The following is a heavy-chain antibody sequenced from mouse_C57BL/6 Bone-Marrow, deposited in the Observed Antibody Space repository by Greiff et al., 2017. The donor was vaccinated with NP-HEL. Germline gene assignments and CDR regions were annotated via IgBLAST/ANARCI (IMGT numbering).Heavy chain of an antibody. Sequence: VQLQQSGAELARPGASVKLSCKASGYTFTSYGISWVKQRTGQGLEWIGEIYPRSGNTYYNEKFKGKATLTADKSSSTAYMELRSLTSEDAAVYFCARCLWPAMDYWGQGTSVTVSS. CDR3: ARCLWPAMDY. J-gene: IGHJ4*01. CDR1: GYTFTSYG. CDR2: IYPRSGNT. V-gene: IGHV1-81*01.